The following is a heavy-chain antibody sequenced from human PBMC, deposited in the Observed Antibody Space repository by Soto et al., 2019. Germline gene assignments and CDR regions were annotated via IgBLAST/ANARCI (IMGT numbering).Heavy chain of an antibody. CDR3: AKDFGSGTPARPFDGFEI. Sequence: EVQLLESGGGLVQPGGSLKLSCAASGITFNTYAMSWVRQAPGKGLEWVSTISGSGGARYYADSVKGRFIMSRENSKNTLYLQMNRLRAEDTAIYYCAKDFGSGTPARPFDGFEIWGQGTMVTVSS. CDR1: GITFNTYA. D-gene: IGHD3-10*01. V-gene: IGHV3-23*01. J-gene: IGHJ3*02. CDR2: ISGSGGAR.